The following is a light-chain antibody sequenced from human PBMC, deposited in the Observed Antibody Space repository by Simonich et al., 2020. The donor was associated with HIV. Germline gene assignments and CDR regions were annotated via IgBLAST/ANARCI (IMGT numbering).Light chain of an antibody. CDR3: SSYTSSTTLVL. J-gene: IGLJ2*01. CDR2: DVN. V-gene: IGLV2-14*03. Sequence: QSALTQPASVSGSPGQSITISCTGTSSDVGGYKFVSWYQLHPDRAPKRIYYDVNTRPSWVSNRFSGSKSGNTASLTISGLQAEDEADYYCSSYTSSTTLVLFGGGTKLTVL. CDR1: SSDVGGYKF.